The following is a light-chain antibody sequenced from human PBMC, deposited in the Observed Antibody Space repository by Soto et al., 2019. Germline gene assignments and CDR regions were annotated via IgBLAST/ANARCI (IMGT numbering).Light chain of an antibody. Sequence: QSALTQPASVSGSPGQSITISCTGTSSDVGGYNYVSWYQQRPGKAPKLMIYDVSNRPSGVSNRFSGSKSGNTASLTISGLQAEDEADYYCSSYTSSSTLVFGTGTKLTVL. V-gene: IGLV2-14*01. CDR1: SSDVGGYNY. CDR3: SSYTSSSTLV. CDR2: DVS. J-gene: IGLJ1*01.